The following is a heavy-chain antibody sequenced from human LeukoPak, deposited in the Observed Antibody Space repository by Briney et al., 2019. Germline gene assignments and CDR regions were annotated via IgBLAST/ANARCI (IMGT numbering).Heavy chain of an antibody. CDR1: GIPFSSEA. CDR2: ISSGGGT. Sequence: GGSLRLSCAASGIPFSSEAMSWVRQAPEKGLEWVSTISSGGGTYYADSVKGRFTISRDNSKSTVLLQMNSLRAEDTALYYCARRASSSPKYYFDYWGQGTLVTVSS. D-gene: IGHD6-13*01. V-gene: IGHV3-23*01. CDR3: ARRASSSPKYYFDY. J-gene: IGHJ4*02.